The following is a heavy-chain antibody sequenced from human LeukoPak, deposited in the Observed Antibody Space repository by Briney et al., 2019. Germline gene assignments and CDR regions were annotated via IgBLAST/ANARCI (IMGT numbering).Heavy chain of an antibody. V-gene: IGHV3-23*01. CDR2: ITGSAAIT. J-gene: IGHJ4*02. CDR3: AKDVVDIYSSSWLWYFDQ. Sequence: GGSLRLSCSASGFTFKNYCMAWVRQAPGKGLEWVSAITGSAAITYYADSVRGRFTISRDNSRNTMYLQMNSLTPEDTAVYYCAKDVVDIYSSSWLWYFDQWGQGTLVTVSS. D-gene: IGHD6-13*01. CDR1: GFTFKNYC.